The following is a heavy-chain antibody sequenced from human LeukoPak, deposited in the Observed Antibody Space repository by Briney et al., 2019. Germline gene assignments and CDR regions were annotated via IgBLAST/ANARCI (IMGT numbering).Heavy chain of an antibody. CDR2: ISWNSRSI. Sequence: GGSLRLSCAASGFTFDNYAMHWVRQAPGKGLEWVSGISWNSRSIGYADSVRGRFAMSRDNAKNSLYLQMNSLRAEDTALYYCAKDWGRPQLGAFDYWGQGTLVTVSS. V-gene: IGHV3-9*01. J-gene: IGHJ4*02. CDR3: AKDWGRPQLGAFDY. CDR1: GFTFDNYA. D-gene: IGHD3-16*01.